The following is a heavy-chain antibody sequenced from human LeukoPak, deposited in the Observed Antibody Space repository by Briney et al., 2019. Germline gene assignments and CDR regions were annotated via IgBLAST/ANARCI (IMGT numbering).Heavy chain of an antibody. D-gene: IGHD6-19*01. CDR2: ISASASST. J-gene: IGHJ4*02. CDR1: GFTFSSYA. Sequence: PGGSLRLSCAVSGFTFSSYAMSWVRQAPGKGLEWASAISASASSTYYGDSVKGRFTISRDNSKNTLYLQMNSLRAEDTAVYYCAKDLGVAGTGGFDYWGQGTQVTGSS. V-gene: IGHV3-23*01. CDR3: AKDLGVAGTGGFDY.